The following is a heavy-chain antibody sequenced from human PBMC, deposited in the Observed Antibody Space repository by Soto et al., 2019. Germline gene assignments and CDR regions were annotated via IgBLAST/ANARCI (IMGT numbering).Heavy chain of an antibody. V-gene: IGHV3-49*03. J-gene: IGHJ6*04. CDR3: ARGLITLDV. CDR2: IRGEKYGGTS. D-gene: IGHD2-21*01. CDR1: GFTFDDDA. Sequence: EEQLVESGGGFVLPGRSLRLSCTPSGFTFDDDAINWFRQAPGKGLEWVGFIRGEKYGGTSEYAASVKGRFTISRDDSKNIASLQMNSLKTEDTALYFCARGLITLDVWGKGTTVTVSS.